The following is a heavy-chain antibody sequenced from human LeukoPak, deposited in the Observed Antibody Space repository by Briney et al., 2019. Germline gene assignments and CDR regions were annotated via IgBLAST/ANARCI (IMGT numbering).Heavy chain of an antibody. J-gene: IGHJ6*03. CDR1: GYIFTTYY. V-gene: IGHV1-2*02. D-gene: IGHD3-9*01. CDR2: INPNSGGT. Sequence: ASVKVSCKASGYIFTTYYMHWVRQAPGQGLEWMGWINPNSGGTNYAQKFQGRVTMTRDTSISTAYMELSRLGSDDTAVYYCARGTWDYDILTGYSYYYYYMDVWGKGTTVTISS. CDR3: ARGTWDYDILTGYSYYYYYMDV.